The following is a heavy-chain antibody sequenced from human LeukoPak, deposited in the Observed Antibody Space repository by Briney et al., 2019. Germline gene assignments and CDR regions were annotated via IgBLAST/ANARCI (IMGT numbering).Heavy chain of an antibody. V-gene: IGHV3-7*01. D-gene: IGHD3-22*01. Sequence: GGSLRLSCAASGFTFSSYWMSWVRQAPGKGLEWVANIKQDGSEKYYVDSVEGRFTISRGNAKNSLYLQMNSLRAEDTAVYYCARDHDYDSSGFDYWGQGTLVTVSS. CDR2: IKQDGSEK. J-gene: IGHJ4*02. CDR3: ARDHDYDSSGFDY. CDR1: GFTFSSYW.